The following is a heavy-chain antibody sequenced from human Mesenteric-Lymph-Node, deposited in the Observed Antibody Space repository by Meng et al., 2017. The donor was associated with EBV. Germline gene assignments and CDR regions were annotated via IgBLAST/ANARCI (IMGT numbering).Heavy chain of an antibody. V-gene: IGHV3-30*18. D-gene: IGHD1-1*01. CDR1: GFTFSSYG. J-gene: IGHJ4*02. CDR3: AKDLPWKTDPMGFDY. CDR2: ISYDGNNK. Sequence: QVQLVESGGGVVQPGRSLRLCCAASGFTFSSYGMHWVRPAPGKGLEWVAVISYDGNNKYYADSVKGRFTISRDNSKNTLYLQMNSLRAEDTAVYYCAKDLPWKTDPMGFDYWGQGTMVTVSA.